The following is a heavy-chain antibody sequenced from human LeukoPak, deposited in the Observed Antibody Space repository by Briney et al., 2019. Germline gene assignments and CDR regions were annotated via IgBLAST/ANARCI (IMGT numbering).Heavy chain of an antibody. Sequence: ASVKVSCKASGYTFTSYDINWVRQATGQGLEWMGWMNPNGGNTGYAQKFQGRVTMTRNTSISTAYMELSSLRSEDTAVYYCARGRITMVRGVNFDYWGQGTLVTVSS. CDR2: MNPNGGNT. CDR1: GYTFTSYD. D-gene: IGHD3-10*01. V-gene: IGHV1-8*01. J-gene: IGHJ4*02. CDR3: ARGRITMVRGVNFDY.